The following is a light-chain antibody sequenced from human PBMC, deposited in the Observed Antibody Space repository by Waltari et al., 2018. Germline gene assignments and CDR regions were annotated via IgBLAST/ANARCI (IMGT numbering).Light chain of an antibody. CDR1: QSVGKY. CDR3: QKYVNLPAT. V-gene: IGKV3-20*01. Sequence: EIVLTQSPGTLSLSPGERATLSCRASQSVGKYLVWYQQKPGQAPRLLIYDASIMATGIPDRFSGSGSGTDFSLTISRLEPEDSAVYYCQKYVNLPATFGQGTKVEI. CDR2: DAS. J-gene: IGKJ1*01.